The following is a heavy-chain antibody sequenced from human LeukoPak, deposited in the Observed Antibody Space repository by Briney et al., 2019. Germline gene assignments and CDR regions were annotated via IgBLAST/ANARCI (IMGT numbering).Heavy chain of an antibody. CDR3: ARGGTGGYGTNGVCVDY. J-gene: IGHJ4*02. D-gene: IGHD2-8*01. V-gene: IGHV3-20*04. CDR1: GFTFDDYG. Sequence: GGSLRLSCAASGFTFDDYGMSWVRQAPGKGLEWVSGINWNGGSTGYADSVKGRFTISRDNAKNSLYLQMNSLRAEDTALYYCARGGTGGYGTNGVCVDYWGQGTLVTVSS. CDR2: INWNGGST.